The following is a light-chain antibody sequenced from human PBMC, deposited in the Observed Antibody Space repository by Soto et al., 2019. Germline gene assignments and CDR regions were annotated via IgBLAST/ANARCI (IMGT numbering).Light chain of an antibody. CDR2: AAS. V-gene: IGKV1-17*01. CDR3: LQRDTYQWK. CDR1: QGSRNH. Sequence: DIQMTQSPSSLSASVGDRVTITCRASQGSRNHLGWYQQKPGKVPQRLIYAASSLHTGVPSRFSGSGSGTKFILTLSSLKPEDFANYYCLQRDTYQWKFGQGTKVEIK. J-gene: IGKJ1*01.